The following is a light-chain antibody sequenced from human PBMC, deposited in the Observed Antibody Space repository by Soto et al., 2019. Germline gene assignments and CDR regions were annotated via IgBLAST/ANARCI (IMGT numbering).Light chain of an antibody. J-gene: IGLJ1*01. CDR3: SSYTNSRTLL. V-gene: IGLV2-14*01. CDR2: GVT. CDR1: SDNY. Sequence: QSVLTQAASVSGSPGQSITISCTGTSDNYVSWYQQHPGKVPKLMIYGVTNRPSGVSDRFSGSKSGNTASLTISGLQTEDEADYYCSSYTNSRTLLFGAGTKVTVL.